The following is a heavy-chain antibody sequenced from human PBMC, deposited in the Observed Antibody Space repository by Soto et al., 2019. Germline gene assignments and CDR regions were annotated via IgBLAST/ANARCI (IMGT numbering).Heavy chain of an antibody. D-gene: IGHD3-9*01. J-gene: IGHJ6*03. CDR2: ISSSSSYI. CDR3: ARVLRYFDWLLDYYYMDV. Sequence: GGSLRLSCAASGFTFSSYSMNWVRQAPGKGLEWVSSISSSSSYIYYADSVKGRFTISRDNAKNSLYLQMNSLRAEDTAVYYCARVLRYFDWLLDYYYMDVWGKGTTVTVSS. V-gene: IGHV3-21*01. CDR1: GFTFSSYS.